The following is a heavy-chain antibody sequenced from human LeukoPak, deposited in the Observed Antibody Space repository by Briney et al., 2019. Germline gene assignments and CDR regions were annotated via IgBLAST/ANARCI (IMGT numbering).Heavy chain of an antibody. CDR3: AKDPHSRSWYSYFQH. J-gene: IGHJ1*01. V-gene: IGHV3-30*02. D-gene: IGHD6-13*01. CDR1: GFTFSNYW. CDR2: IRYDGSNK. Sequence: GGSLRLSCAASGFTFSNYWMSWVRQAPGKGLEWVAFIRYDGSNKYYADSVKGRFTISRDNSKNTLYLQMNSLRAEDTAVYYCAKDPHSRSWYSYFQHWGQGTLVTVSS.